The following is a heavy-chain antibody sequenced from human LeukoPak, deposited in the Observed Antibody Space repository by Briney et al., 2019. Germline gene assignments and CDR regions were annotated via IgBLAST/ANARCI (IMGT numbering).Heavy chain of an antibody. CDR3: ARGLIVVVPAARNYWYFDL. Sequence: SETLSLTCTVSGGSLSSYYWNWIRQPAGKGLEWIGRIYTSGSTNHNPSLKSRVTMSVDTSKNQFSLKLSSVTAADTAVYYCARGLIVVVPAARNYWYFDLWGRGTLVTVSS. V-gene: IGHV4-4*07. D-gene: IGHD2-2*01. CDR2: IYTSGST. CDR1: GGSLSSYY. J-gene: IGHJ2*01.